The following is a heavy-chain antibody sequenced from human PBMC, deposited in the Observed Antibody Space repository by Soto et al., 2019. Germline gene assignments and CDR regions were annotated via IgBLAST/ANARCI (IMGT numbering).Heavy chain of an antibody. CDR2: IYYSGST. Sequence: QVQLQESGPGLVKPSETLSLTCTVSGDSLSSYYWSWIRQPPGKGLAWIGYIYYSGSTNYNPSLESRVTILLDTSKHQVSLKVSSLTAADTAVYFCSRGRLEGRGQYSFYYYGLDVWGQGTTVTVSS. CDR3: SRGRLEGRGQYSFYYYGLDV. V-gene: IGHV4-59*01. CDR1: GDSLSSYY. J-gene: IGHJ6*02. D-gene: IGHD1-1*01.